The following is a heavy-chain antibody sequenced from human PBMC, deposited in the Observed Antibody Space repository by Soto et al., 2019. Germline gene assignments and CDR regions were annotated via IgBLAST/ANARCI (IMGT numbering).Heavy chain of an antibody. J-gene: IGHJ6*02. CDR2: INHSGST. V-gene: IGHV4-34*01. D-gene: IGHD3-3*01. Sequence: SETLSLTCAVYGGSFSGYYWSWIRQPPGKGLEWIGEINHSGSTNYNPSLKSRVTISVDTSKNQFSLKLSSVTAADTAVYYCARDGYDFWSGYRHYYYYYGMDVWGQGTTVTVSS. CDR3: ARDGYDFWSGYRHYYYYYGMDV. CDR1: GGSFSGYY.